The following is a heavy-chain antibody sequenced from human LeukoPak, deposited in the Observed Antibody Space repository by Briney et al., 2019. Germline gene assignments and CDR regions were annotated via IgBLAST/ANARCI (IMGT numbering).Heavy chain of an antibody. Sequence: GGSLRLSCAASGFTFSDYYMSWIRQAPGKGLEWVSYISSSGSTIYYADSVKGRFTISRDNAKNSLYLQMNSLRAEDTAVYYWARGGCSSTSCYVPDVWGQGTTVTVSS. J-gene: IGHJ6*02. CDR3: ARGGCSSTSCYVPDV. D-gene: IGHD2-2*01. V-gene: IGHV3-11*01. CDR1: GFTFSDYY. CDR2: ISSSGSTI.